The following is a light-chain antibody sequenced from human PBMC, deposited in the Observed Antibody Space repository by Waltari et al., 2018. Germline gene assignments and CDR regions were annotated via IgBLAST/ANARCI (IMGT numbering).Light chain of an antibody. CDR3: ASYTTSDSYV. V-gene: IGLV2-14*03. J-gene: IGLJ1*01. CDR2: DVS. CDR1: SSDVGAYNS. Sequence: QSALTHPASVSGSPRQSITISCAGSSSDVGAYNSVSWYQQHPGKAPSLIIYDVSNRPSGVSNRFSGSRSGNTASLTISGLQAEDEADYYCASYTTSDSYVFGTGTEVTVL.